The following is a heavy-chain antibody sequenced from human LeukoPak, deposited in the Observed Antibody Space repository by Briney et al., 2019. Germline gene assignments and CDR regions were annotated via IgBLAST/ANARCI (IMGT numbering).Heavy chain of an antibody. J-gene: IGHJ5*01. CDR2: IYYSGST. CDR1: GGSISSYY. Sequence: PSEPLSLPCTVSGGSISSYYWGWLRQPPGRGLEWIGSIYYSGSTYYNPSLKSRVTISVDTSKHQFSLKLSSVTAADTAVYYCARRFWRRSRSPTSDSWGHGTPVTVSS. CDR3: ARRFWRRSRSPTSDS. D-gene: IGHD3-3*01. V-gene: IGHV4-39*01.